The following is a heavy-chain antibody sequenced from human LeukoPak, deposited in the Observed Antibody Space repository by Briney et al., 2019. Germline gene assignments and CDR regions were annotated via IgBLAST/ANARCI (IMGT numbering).Heavy chain of an antibody. CDR2: IIPIFGTA. J-gene: IGHJ4*02. CDR3: ASHKYSSSPYFDY. V-gene: IGHV1-69*13. Sequence: SVKVSCKASGGTFSSYAISWVRQAPGQGLEWVGGIIPIFGTANYAQKFQGRVTITADESTSTAYMELSSLRSEDTAVYYCASHKYSSSPYFDYWGQGTLVTVSS. CDR1: GGTFSSYA. D-gene: IGHD6-6*01.